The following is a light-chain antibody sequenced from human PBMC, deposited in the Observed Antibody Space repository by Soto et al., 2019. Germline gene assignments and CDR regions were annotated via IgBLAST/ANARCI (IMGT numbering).Light chain of an antibody. CDR1: RTDVADGYDY. CDR3: TSYTSSTPFDV. CDR2: DVS. J-gene: IGLJ1*01. Sequence: QSVLTQPASVSGSPGQSIAISCTGVRTDVADGYDYVSWYQQHPGQAPQLIIYDVSNRPSGVSDRFSGSKSGNTASLTISGLQDEDEAEYYCTSYTSSTPFDVFGTGTKLTVL. V-gene: IGLV2-14*03.